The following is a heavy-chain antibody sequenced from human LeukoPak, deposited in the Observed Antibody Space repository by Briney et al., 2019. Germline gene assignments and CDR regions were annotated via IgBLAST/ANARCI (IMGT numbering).Heavy chain of an antibody. J-gene: IGHJ4*02. V-gene: IGHV3-74*01. Sequence: GGSLRLSCAASGFTFSRYWMHWVRQAPGKGLVWVSRINSDGSTRTYADFVKGRFTISRDNAKNTLYLQMNSLRAEDTAVYYCLTGLIETNTFWGQGTVVTVSS. CDR2: INSDGSTR. CDR3: LTGLIETNTF. D-gene: IGHD2-8*01. CDR1: GFTFSRYW.